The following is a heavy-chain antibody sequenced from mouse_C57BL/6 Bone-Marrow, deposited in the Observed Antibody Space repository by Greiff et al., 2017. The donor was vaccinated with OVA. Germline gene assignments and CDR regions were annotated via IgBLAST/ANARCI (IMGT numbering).Heavy chain of an antibody. CDR1: GYTFTSYG. V-gene: IGHV1-81*01. D-gene: IGHD2-4*01. CDR3: ARRADYDYDGFDY. Sequence: VQGVESGAELARPGASVKLSCKASGYTFTSYGISWVKQRTGQGLEWIGEIYPRSGNTYYNEKFKGKATLTADKSSSTAYMELRSLTSEDSAVYFCARRADYDYDGFDYWGQGTTLTVSS. CDR2: IYPRSGNT. J-gene: IGHJ2*01.